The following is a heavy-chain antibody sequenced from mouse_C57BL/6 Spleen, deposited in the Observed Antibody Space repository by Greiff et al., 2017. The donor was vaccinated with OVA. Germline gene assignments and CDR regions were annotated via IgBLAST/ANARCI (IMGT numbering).Heavy chain of an antibody. J-gene: IGHJ3*01. CDR1: GFTFSSYA. D-gene: IGHD1-1*01. Sequence: EVQRVESGGGLVKPGGSLKLSCAASGFTFSSYAMSWVRQTPEKRLEWVATISDGGSYTYYPDNVKGRFTISRDNAKNNLYLQMSHLKSEDTAMYYCARDERNYYGSSFSWFAYWGQGTLVTVSA. CDR2: ISDGGSYT. CDR3: ARDERNYYGSSFSWFAY. V-gene: IGHV5-4*01.